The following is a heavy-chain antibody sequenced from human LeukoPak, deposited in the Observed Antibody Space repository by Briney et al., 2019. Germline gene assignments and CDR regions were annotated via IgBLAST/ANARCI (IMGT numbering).Heavy chain of an antibody. CDR3: AKGVDSMIREDDAFDI. CDR2: ISGSGGTT. J-gene: IGHJ3*02. V-gene: IGHV3-23*01. Sequence: GGSLRLSCAASGFTFRSYGMNWVRQAPGKGLEWVSAISGSGGTTYYADSVKGRFTISRDNSKNTLYLQMNSLRAEDTAVYYCAKGVDSMIREDDAFDIWGQGTMVTVSS. D-gene: IGHD3-10*01. CDR1: GFTFRSYG.